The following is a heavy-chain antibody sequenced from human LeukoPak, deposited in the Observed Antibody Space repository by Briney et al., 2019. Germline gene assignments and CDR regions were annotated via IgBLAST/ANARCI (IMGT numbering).Heavy chain of an antibody. CDR3: ASGPY. J-gene: IGHJ1*01. Sequence: GGSLRLSCAASGFTVNSHYMNWVRQAPGKGLEWVSIIYSAGSTYYADSVKGRFTISRDNSKNTLFLQMSSLRAEDTAVYYCASGPYWGQGTQVTVSS. CDR1: GFTVNSHY. V-gene: IGHV3-53*05. CDR2: IYSAGST.